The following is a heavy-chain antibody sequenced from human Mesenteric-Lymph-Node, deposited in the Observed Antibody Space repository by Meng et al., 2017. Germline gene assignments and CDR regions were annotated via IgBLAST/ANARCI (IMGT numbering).Heavy chain of an antibody. CDR1: GGSVTGGNSY. J-gene: IGHJ4*02. CDR3: ARGRIAAAGGDY. D-gene: IGHD6-13*01. Sequence: SETLSLTCTVSGGSVTGGNSYWTWIRQPPGRALEWVGYVYSSGDTKYNPSLKSRVTISVDTSKNQFSLRLSSVTAADTAVYYCARGRIAAAGGDYWGQGTLVTVSS. CDR2: VYSSGDT. V-gene: IGHV4-61*01.